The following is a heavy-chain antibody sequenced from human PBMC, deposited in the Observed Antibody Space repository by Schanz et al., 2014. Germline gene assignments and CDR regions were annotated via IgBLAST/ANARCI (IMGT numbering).Heavy chain of an antibody. D-gene: IGHD5-12*01. Sequence: VQLVESGGALVQPGGSLRLSCSASGFTFSDHWMSWVHQPQGKGLEWVANIKGDSSEKNYVDSVKGRFTLSRDNAKKTMDLQMNSLRVEDTAVYYCARDPNSVNEIDYWGQGTLVTVSS. J-gene: IGHJ4*02. CDR1: GFTFSDHW. CDR3: ARDPNSVNEIDY. V-gene: IGHV3-7*03. CDR2: IKGDSSEK.